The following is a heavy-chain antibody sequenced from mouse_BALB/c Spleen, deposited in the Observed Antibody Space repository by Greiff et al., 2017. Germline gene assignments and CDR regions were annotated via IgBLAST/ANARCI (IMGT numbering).Heavy chain of an antibody. CDR1: GYTFTSYW. D-gene: IGHD2-1*01. CDR2: IYPSDSYT. CDR3: TIYYDYDAMDY. Sequence: QVQLKQPGAELVRPGASVKLSCKASGYTFTSYWINWVKQRPGQGLEWIGNIYPSDSYTNYNQKFKDKATLTVDKSSSTAYMQLSSPTSEDSAVYYCTIYYDYDAMDYWGQGTSVTVSS. V-gene: IGHV1-69*02. J-gene: IGHJ4*01.